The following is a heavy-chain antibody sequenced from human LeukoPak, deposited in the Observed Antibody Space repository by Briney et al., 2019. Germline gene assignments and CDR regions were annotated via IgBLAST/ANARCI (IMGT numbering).Heavy chain of an antibody. Sequence: ASVKVSCKASGGTFSGYALSWVRQAPGHGLELVGAITPIFVTPNYVEKFQGRVTISADESTSTAYMELSSLISEDTAVYYCTRSTKVVSRTFDYWGQGTLVTVSS. CDR2: ITPIFVTP. V-gene: IGHV1-69*13. CDR1: GGTFSGYA. J-gene: IGHJ4*02. CDR3: TRSTKVVSRTFDY. D-gene: IGHD4-23*01.